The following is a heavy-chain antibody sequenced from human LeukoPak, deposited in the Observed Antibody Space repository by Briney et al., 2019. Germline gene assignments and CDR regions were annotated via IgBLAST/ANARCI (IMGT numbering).Heavy chain of an antibody. CDR2: IYYSGST. CDR3: ARRGSLNWFDP. V-gene: IGHV4-39*01. D-gene: IGHD3-16*01. CDR1: GGSISSSSYY. Sequence: SETLSLTCTVSGGSISSSSYYWGWIRQPPGKGLEWIGSIYYSGSTYYNPSLKSRVTISVDTSKNQFSLKLSSVNAADTAVYYCARRGSLNWFDPGGQGTLVTVSS. J-gene: IGHJ5*02.